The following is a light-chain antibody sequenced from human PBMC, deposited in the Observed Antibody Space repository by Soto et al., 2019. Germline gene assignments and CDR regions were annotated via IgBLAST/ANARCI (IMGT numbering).Light chain of an antibody. CDR2: KAS. CDR3: QHYNSYSEA. J-gene: IGKJ1*01. V-gene: IGKV1-5*03. CDR1: QTISSW. Sequence: DIQITRSTATLAGPLGDRVTITSRASQTISSWLAWYQQKPGKAPKLLIYKASTLKSGVPSRFSGSGSGIEFTLTISSLQPDDFATYYCQHYNSYSEAFGQGTKVDIK.